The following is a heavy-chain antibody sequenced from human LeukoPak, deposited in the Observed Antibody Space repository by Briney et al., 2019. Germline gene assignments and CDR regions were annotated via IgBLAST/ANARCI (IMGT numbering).Heavy chain of an antibody. J-gene: IGHJ5*02. CDR2: IYYSGST. Sequence: KPSETLSLTCTVSGGSISSSSYYWGWIRQPPGKGLEWIGSIYYSGSTYYNPSLKSRVTISVDTSKNQFSLKLSSVTAADTAVYYCARVLPYDILTGYYKGDNWFDPWGQGTLVTVSS. V-gene: IGHV4-39*07. CDR3: ARVLPYDILTGYYKGDNWFDP. CDR1: GGSISSSSYY. D-gene: IGHD3-9*01.